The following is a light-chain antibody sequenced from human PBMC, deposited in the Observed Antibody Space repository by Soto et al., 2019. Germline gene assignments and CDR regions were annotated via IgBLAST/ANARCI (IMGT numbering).Light chain of an antibody. CDR2: DVS. Sequence: DIQMTQSPSSLSASVRDRVTITCQASQDISIHLNWYQQKPGKAPKLLIYDVSNFETGVPSRFSGSRSGTDFSFTIISLQPEDVATYYCQQYHNLPLAFGGGTKVEIK. V-gene: IGKV1-33*01. J-gene: IGKJ4*01. CDR1: QDISIH. CDR3: QQYHNLPLA.